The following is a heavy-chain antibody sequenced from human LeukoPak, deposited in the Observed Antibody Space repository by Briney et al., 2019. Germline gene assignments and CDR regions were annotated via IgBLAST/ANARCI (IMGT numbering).Heavy chain of an antibody. CDR2: ISSSSSYT. CDR1: GFTFSPYT. D-gene: IGHD5-24*01. V-gene: IGHV3-21*01. Sequence: GGSLRLSCAASGFTFSPYTMNWVRQAPGKGLEWVSSISSSSSYTYYADSVKGRFTISRDNAKNSLYLQMNSLRAEDTAVYYCASGVATIQHYAMDVWGQGTTVTVSS. CDR3: ASGVATIQHYAMDV. J-gene: IGHJ6*02.